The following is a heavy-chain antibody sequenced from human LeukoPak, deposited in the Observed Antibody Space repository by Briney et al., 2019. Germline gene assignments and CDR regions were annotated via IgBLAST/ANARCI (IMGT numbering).Heavy chain of an antibody. D-gene: IGHD6-19*01. CDR1: GFTFSSYG. CDR3: AKLLIAVAGPEDFDY. Sequence: GGSLRLSCAASGFTFSSYGMHWVRQAPGKGLEWVAVISYDGSNKYYADSVKGRFTISRDNSKNTLYLQMNSLRAEDTAVYYCAKLLIAVAGPEDFDYWAREPWSPSPQ. V-gene: IGHV3-30*18. CDR2: ISYDGSNK. J-gene: IGHJ4*02.